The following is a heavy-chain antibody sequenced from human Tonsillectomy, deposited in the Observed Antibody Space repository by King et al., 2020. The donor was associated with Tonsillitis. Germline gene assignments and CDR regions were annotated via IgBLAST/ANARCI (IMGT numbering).Heavy chain of an antibody. V-gene: IGHV3-23*04. CDR1: GFTFSSYA. D-gene: IGHD4-17*01. J-gene: IGHJ4*02. CDR3: ARAEDYGDYFDY. CDR2: ISGSGGST. Sequence: VQLVESGGGLVQPGGSLRLSCAASGFTFSSYAMSWVRQAPGKGLEWVSGISGSGGSTYYADSLKGRFTISRENSKNRLYLQMNSLRAEDTAVYYCARAEDYGDYFDYWGQGTLVTVSS.